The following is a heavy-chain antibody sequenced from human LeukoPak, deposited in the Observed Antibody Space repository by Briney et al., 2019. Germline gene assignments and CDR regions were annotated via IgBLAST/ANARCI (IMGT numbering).Heavy chain of an antibody. J-gene: IGHJ6*03. Sequence: GGSLRLSCAASGFTFSSYAMSWVRQAPGKGLEWVSAINGSGGSTYYADSVKGRFTISRDNSKNTLYLQMNSLRAEDTAVYYCAKKWGVYSAYYYYMDVWGKGTTVTVSS. CDR1: GFTFSSYA. V-gene: IGHV3-23*01. CDR2: INGSGGST. CDR3: AKKWGVYSAYYYYMDV. D-gene: IGHD1-26*01.